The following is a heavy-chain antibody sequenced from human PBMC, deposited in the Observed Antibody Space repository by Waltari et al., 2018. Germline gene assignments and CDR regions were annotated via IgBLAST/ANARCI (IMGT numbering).Heavy chain of an antibody. D-gene: IGHD5-12*01. J-gene: IGHJ4*02. CDR3: ARDEGARVATIGGDY. CDR2: ISYDGSNK. Sequence: QVQLVESGGGVVQPGRSLRLSCAASGFTFSSYAMHWVRQAPGKGLEWVAVISYDGSNKYYADSVKGRFTISRDNSKNTLYLQMNSLRAEDTAVYYCARDEGARVATIGGDYWGQGTLVTVSS. CDR1: GFTFSSYA. V-gene: IGHV3-30-3*01.